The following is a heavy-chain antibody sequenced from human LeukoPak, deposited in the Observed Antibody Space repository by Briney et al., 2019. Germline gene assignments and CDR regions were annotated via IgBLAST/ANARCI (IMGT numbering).Heavy chain of an antibody. CDR1: GFTFSSYG. Sequence: GGSLTLSCAAWGFTFSSYGMHWVPHAPGKGLEWVADISYDGRNKYYADSVKGRFTISRDNSKNTLYLQMNSLRAADTAVYYCAGGDYCTNGVCYRIDPWGQGTLVTVSS. V-gene: IGHV3-30*03. CDR3: AGGDYCTNGVCYRIDP. CDR2: ISYDGRNK. D-gene: IGHD2-8*01. J-gene: IGHJ5*02.